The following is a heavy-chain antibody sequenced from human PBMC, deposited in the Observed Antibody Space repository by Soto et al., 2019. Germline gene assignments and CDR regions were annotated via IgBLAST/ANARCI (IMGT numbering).Heavy chain of an antibody. D-gene: IGHD3-10*01. CDR2: IYYSGST. V-gene: IGHV4-59*01. J-gene: IGHJ6*02. Sequence: SETLSLTCNVLGGSMSSYAWSWIRQPPGKGLEWIGFIYYSGSTKYNPSLKSRVTISADTSKNKFSLKLNSVTAADTAVYYCARDLFEVRRASYYYYYGMDVWGLGTTVTVSS. CDR3: ARDLFEVRRASYYYYYGMDV. CDR1: GGSMSSYA.